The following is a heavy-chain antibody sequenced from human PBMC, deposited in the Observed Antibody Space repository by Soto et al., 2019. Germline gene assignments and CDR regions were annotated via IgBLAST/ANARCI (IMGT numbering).Heavy chain of an antibody. CDR3: ARVLQEELGNWFDP. CDR2: IYYSGST. CDR1: GGSISSSSYY. J-gene: IGHJ5*02. Sequence: SETLSLTCTVSGGSISSSSYYWGWIRQPPGKGLEWIGSIYYSGSTYYNPSLKSRVTISVDTSKNQFSLKLSSVTAADTAVYYCARVLQEELGNWFDPWGQGTLVTVSS. V-gene: IGHV4-39*01. D-gene: IGHD1-26*01.